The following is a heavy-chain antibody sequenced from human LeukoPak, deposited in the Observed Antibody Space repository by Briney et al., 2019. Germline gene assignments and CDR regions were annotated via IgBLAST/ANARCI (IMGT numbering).Heavy chain of an antibody. V-gene: IGHV3-30*02. D-gene: IGHD3-10*01. CDR3: AKDSRTYYSGSGSFFLPKRPLGYFDY. Sequence: GGSLRLSCAAFGFSFSSYGMHWVRQAPGKGLEWVAFIRNDGSNKYYADSVKGRFTISRDNSKNTLYLQMNSLRAEDTAVYYCAKDSRTYYSGSGSFFLPKRPLGYFDYWGQGTLVTVSS. CDR2: IRNDGSNK. CDR1: GFSFSSYG. J-gene: IGHJ4*02.